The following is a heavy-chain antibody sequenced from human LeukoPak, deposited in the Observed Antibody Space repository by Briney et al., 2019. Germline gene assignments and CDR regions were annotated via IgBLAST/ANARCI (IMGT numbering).Heavy chain of an antibody. V-gene: IGHV4-4*09. CDR2: IAPSGGA. CDR3: ARHVATTVTRGYSCHPMDV. Sequence: SETLSLTCTASGASISTYYWSWIRQPPGEGLEWIAYIAPSGGAVYNPSLNSRLTVSVDTSKNQFSLTLNSVTAADTAVYYCARHVATTVTRGYSCHPMDVWGKGTTVSVSS. J-gene: IGHJ6*03. D-gene: IGHD4-17*01. CDR1: GASISTYY.